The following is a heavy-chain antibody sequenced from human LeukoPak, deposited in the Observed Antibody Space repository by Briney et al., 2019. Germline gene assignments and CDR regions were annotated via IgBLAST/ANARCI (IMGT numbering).Heavy chain of an antibody. V-gene: IGHV4-34*01. CDR1: GGSFSGYY. D-gene: IGHD1-14*01. CDR2: INHSGST. Sequence: SETLSLTCAVYGGSFSGYYWSWIRQPPGKGLEWIGEINHSGSTNYNPSLKSRVTISVDTSKNQFSLKLSSVTAADTAVYYCARGLQPPHYYYYYMDVWGKETTVTISS. CDR3: ARGLQPPHYYYYYMDV. J-gene: IGHJ6*03.